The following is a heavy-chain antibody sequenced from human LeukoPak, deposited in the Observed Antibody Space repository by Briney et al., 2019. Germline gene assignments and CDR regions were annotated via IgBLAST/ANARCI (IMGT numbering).Heavy chain of an antibody. Sequence: ASVKVSCKASGYTFTSYAMHWVRQAPGQRLEWMGWINAGNGDTGYSLDLQGRVTITRDTSASTAYMELSSLRSDDMAVYYCARASGGWAPFDYWGQGVMVTVSS. V-gene: IGHV1-3*03. J-gene: IGHJ4*02. D-gene: IGHD2-15*01. CDR1: GYTFTSYA. CDR3: ARASGGWAPFDY. CDR2: INAGNGDT.